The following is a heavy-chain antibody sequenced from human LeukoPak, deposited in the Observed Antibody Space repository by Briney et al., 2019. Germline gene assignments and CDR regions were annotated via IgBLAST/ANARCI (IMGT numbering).Heavy chain of an antibody. CDR3: AHRTDLYSSSWYWGY. CDR1: GFSLTTRGVG. V-gene: IGHV2-5*02. J-gene: IGHJ4*02. CDR2: IYWDDDK. D-gene: IGHD6-13*01. Sequence: SGPTLVNPTQTLTLTCTFSGFSLTTRGVGVGWIRQPPGTALEWLALIYWDDDKRYSPSLKSRLTITKDTSKNQVVLTMTNMDPVDTATYYCAHRTDLYSSSWYWGYWGQGTLVTVSS.